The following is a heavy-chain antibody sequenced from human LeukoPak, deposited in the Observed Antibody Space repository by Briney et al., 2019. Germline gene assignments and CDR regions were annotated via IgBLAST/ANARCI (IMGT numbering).Heavy chain of an antibody. J-gene: IGHJ3*02. CDR3: VREQYGDDDAFDI. Sequence: GGSLRLSCAASGFTFSSYGMHWVRHAPGKGLEEVGVIWYDGSNKYYADSVKGRFTISRDNSKNTLSLQMNSLRAEDTAVYYCVREQYGDDDAFDIWGQGTMVTVSS. V-gene: IGHV3-33*01. CDR1: GFTFSSYG. D-gene: IGHD4-17*01. CDR2: IWYDGSNK.